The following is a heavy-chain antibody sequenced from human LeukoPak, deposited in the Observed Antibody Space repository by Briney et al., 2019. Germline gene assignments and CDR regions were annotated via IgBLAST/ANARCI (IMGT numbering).Heavy chain of an antibody. D-gene: IGHD3-10*01. CDR2: IIPIFGTA. CDR3: ARTRDIMAWENSYFDY. Sequence: ASVKVSCKASGGTFSSYAISGVRQAPGQGLEGMGGIIPIFGTANYAQKFQGRVTITADESTSTAYMELSSLRSEDTAVYYCARTRDIMAWENSYFDYWGQGTLVTVSS. CDR1: GGTFSSYA. J-gene: IGHJ4*02. V-gene: IGHV1-69*01.